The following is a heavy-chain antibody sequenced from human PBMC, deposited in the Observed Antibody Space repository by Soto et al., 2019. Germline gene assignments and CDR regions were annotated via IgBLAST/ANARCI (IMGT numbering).Heavy chain of an antibody. CDR2: IIPIFGTA. V-gene: IGHV1-69*13. Sequence: GASVKVSCKASGGTFSSYAISWVRQAPGQGLEWMGGIIPIFGTANYAQKFQGRVTITADESTSTAYMELSSLRSEDTAVYYCARIGTPYYYYYGMDVWGQGTTVTVSS. CDR1: GGTFSSYA. J-gene: IGHJ6*02. CDR3: ARIGTPYYYYYGMDV.